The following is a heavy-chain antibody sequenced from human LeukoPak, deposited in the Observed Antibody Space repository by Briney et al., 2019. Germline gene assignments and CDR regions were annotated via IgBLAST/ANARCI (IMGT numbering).Heavy chain of an antibody. CDR1: GYTFTSYY. CDR3: ARYYYGSGSFKYFDY. J-gene: IGHJ4*02. D-gene: IGHD3-10*01. CDR2: INPSGGST. Sequence: ASVKVSXKASGYTFTSYYMHWVRQAPGQGLEWMGIINPSGGSTSYAQKFQGRVTMTRDTSTSTVYMELSSLRSEDTAVYYCARYYYGSGSFKYFDYWGQGTLVTVSS. V-gene: IGHV1-46*01.